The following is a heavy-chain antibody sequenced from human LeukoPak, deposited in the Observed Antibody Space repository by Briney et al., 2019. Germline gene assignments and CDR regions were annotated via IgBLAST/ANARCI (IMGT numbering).Heavy chain of an antibody. CDR3: AMGPTSGSSFDY. CDR1: GFTFSSYG. D-gene: IGHD3-10*01. V-gene: IGHV3-30*03. J-gene: IGHJ4*02. Sequence: GGSLRLSCAASGFTFSSYGMHWVRQAPGKGLEWVAVISYDGSNKYYADSVKGRFTISRDNSKNTLYLQMNSLRAEDTAVYYCAMGPTSGSSFDYWGQGTLVTVSS. CDR2: ISYDGSNK.